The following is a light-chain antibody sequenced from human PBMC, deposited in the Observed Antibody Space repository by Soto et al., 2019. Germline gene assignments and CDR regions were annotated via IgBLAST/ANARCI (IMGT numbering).Light chain of an antibody. J-gene: IGKJ4*01. V-gene: IGKV3-11*01. CDR2: DAS. Sequence: EIVLTHSPATLSFSPWERATLSFRSSQSVSSYLAWYQQKPGQAPRLLIYDASNRATGIPARFSGSGSGTDFTLTISSLEPEDFAVYYCQQYNNWPRTFGGGTKVDIK. CDR1: QSVSSY. CDR3: QQYNNWPRT.